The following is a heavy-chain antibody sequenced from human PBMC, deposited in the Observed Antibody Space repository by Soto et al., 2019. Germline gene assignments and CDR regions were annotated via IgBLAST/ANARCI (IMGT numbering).Heavy chain of an antibody. CDR3: ARGEGLAAATYYFDY. CDR2: IYYSGST. J-gene: IGHJ4*02. D-gene: IGHD6-13*01. V-gene: IGHV4-59*01. Sequence: SETLSLTCTVSGGSISSYYWSWIRQPPGKGLEWIGYIYYSGSTNYNPSLKSRVTISVDTSKNQFSLKLSSVTAADTAVYYCARGEGLAAATYYFDYWGQGTLVTVSS. CDR1: GGSISSYY.